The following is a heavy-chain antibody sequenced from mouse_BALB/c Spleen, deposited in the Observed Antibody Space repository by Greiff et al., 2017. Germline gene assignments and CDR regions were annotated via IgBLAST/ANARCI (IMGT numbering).Heavy chain of an antibody. D-gene: IGHD1-2*01. CDR1: GYSITSDYA. CDR2: ISYSGST. CDR3: ARESFYGYDFDY. V-gene: IGHV3-2*02. Sequence: EVQLQESGPGLVKPSQSLFLTCTVTGYSITSDYAWNWIRQFPGNKLEWMGYISYSGSTSFNPSLKSRISITRDTSKNQFFLQLNSVTTEDTATYYCARESFYGYDFDYWGQGTTLTVSS. J-gene: IGHJ2*01.